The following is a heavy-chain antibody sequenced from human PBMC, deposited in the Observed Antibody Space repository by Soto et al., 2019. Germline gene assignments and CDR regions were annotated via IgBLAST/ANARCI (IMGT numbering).Heavy chain of an antibody. J-gene: IGHJ6*02. CDR1: GYSFTSYW. CDR2: IYPGDSDT. D-gene: IGHD3-3*01. CDR3: ARHSPYYDFWSGYPRTSMDV. V-gene: IGHV5-51*01. Sequence: GESLKISCKGSGYSFTSYWIGWVRQMPGKGLEWMGIIYPGDSDTRYSPSFQGQVTISADKSISTAYLQWSSLKASDTAMYYCARHSPYYDFWSGYPRTSMDVWGQGTTVTVSS.